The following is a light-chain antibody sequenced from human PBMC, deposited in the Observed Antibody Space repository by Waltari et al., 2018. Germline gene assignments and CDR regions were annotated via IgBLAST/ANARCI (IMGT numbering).Light chain of an antibody. CDR3: NSRDSSGHHK. Sequence: SSGLTQDPAVSVALGQTVTITCQGDSLSVYYVSWYQQKPGQAPLLVIDGSNDRPSGIPDRFSCSTSRNTASLIITGAQAEDEADYYCNSRDSSGHHKFGGGTKLTVL. CDR1: SLSVYY. V-gene: IGLV3-19*01. J-gene: IGLJ2*01. CDR2: GSN.